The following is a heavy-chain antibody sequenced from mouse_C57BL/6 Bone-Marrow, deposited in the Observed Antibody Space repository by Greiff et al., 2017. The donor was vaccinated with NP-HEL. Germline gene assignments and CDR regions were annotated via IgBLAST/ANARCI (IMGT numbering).Heavy chain of an antibody. J-gene: IGHJ4*01. D-gene: IGHD1-1*01. CDR2: IDPENGDT. V-gene: IGHV14-4*01. CDR1: GFNIKDDY. Sequence: VQLKQSGAELVRPGASVKLSCTASGFNIKDDYMHWVKQRPEQGLEWIGWIDPENGDTEYASKFQGKATITADPSSNTAYLQLSSLTSEDTAVYYCTTWAITTVVPYYAMDYWGQGTSVTVSS. CDR3: TTWAITTVVPYYAMDY.